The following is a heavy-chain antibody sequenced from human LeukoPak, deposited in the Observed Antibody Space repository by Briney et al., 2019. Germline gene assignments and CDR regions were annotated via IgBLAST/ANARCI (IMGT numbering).Heavy chain of an antibody. CDR2: INHSGST. D-gene: IGHD3-16*01. CDR1: GGSFSGYY. CDR3: ARVMSTSFDY. V-gene: IGHV4-34*01. Sequence: SETLSLTCAVYGGSFSGYYWSWIRQPPGKGLEWIGEINHSGSTNYNPSLKSRVTIPVDTSKNQFSLKLSSVTAADTAVYYCARVMSTSFDYWGQGTLVTVSS. J-gene: IGHJ4*02.